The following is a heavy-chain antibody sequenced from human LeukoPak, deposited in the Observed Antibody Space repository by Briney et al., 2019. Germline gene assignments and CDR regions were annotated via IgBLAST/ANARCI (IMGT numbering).Heavy chain of an antibody. CDR1: GFTFSSYA. CDR2: ISGSGGSP. V-gene: IGHV3-23*01. CDR3: ARGIAVAGTDLDY. D-gene: IGHD6-19*01. J-gene: IGHJ4*02. Sequence: GGSLRLSCAASGFTFSSYAMSWVRQAPGKGLEWVSAISGSGGSPYYADSVKGRFTISRDNSKNTLYLQMNSLRAEDTAVYYCARGIAVAGTDLDYWGQGTLVTVSS.